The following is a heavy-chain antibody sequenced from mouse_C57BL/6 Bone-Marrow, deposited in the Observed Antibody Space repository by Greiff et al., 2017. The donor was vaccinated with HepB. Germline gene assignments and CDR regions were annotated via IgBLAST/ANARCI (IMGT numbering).Heavy chain of an antibody. V-gene: IGHV5-4*03. CDR3: ARGLELAPFDY. Sequence: DVKLVESGGGLVKPGGSLKLSCAASGFTFSSYAMSWVRQTPEKRLEWVATISDGGSYTYYPDNVKGRFTISRDNAKNNLYLQMSHLKSEDTAMYYCARGLELAPFDYWGQGTTLTVSS. D-gene: IGHD4-1*01. CDR2: ISDGGSYT. J-gene: IGHJ2*01. CDR1: GFTFSSYA.